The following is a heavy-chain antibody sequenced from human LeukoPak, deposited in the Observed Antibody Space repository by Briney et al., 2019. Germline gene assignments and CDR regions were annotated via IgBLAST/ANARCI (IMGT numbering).Heavy chain of an antibody. CDR2: IYYSGCT. Sequence: SETLSLTCTVSGCSISSGDYYWSWIRQPPGKGLEWIGYIYYSGCTYYNPSLKSRVTISVDTSKNQFSLKLSSVTAADTAVYYCARVGRGDILTGYYSGDWFDPWGQGTLVTVSS. CDR1: GCSISSGDYY. J-gene: IGHJ5*02. V-gene: IGHV4-30-4*01. CDR3: ARVGRGDILTGYYSGDWFDP. D-gene: IGHD3-9*01.